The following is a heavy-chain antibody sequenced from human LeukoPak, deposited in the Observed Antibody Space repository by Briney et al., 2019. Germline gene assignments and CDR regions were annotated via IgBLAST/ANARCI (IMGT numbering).Heavy chain of an antibody. V-gene: IGHV4-34*01. CDR3: ARGVGLLWFGDLWSYNFDY. CDR1: GGSLSNYC. Sequence: SETLSLTCAVYGGSLSNYCWTWVRQPPGTGLGWIGEIDHSGSTNYNPSLKSRVTISVDTSKNQFSLKLDSVTAADTAVYYCARGVGLLWFGDLWSYNFDYWGQGTLVTVSS. D-gene: IGHD3-10*01. CDR2: IDHSGST. J-gene: IGHJ4*02.